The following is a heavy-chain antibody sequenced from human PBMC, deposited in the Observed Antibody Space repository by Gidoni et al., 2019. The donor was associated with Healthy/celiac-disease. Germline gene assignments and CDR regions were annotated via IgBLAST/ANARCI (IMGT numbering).Heavy chain of an antibody. Sequence: QVQLVQSGAEVKKPGSSVKVSCKASGGTFSSYTISWVRQAPGQGLEWMGRIIPILGIANYAQKFQGRVTITADKSTSTAYMELSSLRSEDTAVYYCALRSSYGDLDYWGQGTLVTVSS. D-gene: IGHD5-18*01. CDR2: IIPILGIA. V-gene: IGHV1-69*02. CDR1: GGTFSSYT. CDR3: ALRSSYGDLDY. J-gene: IGHJ4*02.